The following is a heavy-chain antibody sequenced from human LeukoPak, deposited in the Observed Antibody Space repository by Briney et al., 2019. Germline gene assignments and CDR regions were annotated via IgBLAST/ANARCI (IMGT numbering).Heavy chain of an antibody. CDR3: VYYYYMDV. Sequence: GGSLRLSCAASGFIFSNYAMSWVRQAPGKGLQWVSAFSGSGGSTYYADSVKGRFTISRDNSRSTLYLQMNSLRAEDTAVYYCVYYYYMDVWGKGTTVTISS. J-gene: IGHJ6*03. CDR1: GFIFSNYA. V-gene: IGHV3-23*01. CDR2: FSGSGGST.